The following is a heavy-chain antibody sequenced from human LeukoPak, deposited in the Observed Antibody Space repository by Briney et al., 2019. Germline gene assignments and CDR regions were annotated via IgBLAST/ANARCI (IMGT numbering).Heavy chain of an antibody. Sequence: GGSLRLSCAASGFTFSSYGMHWVRQAPGKGLEWVAFIQYDGSNKYYADSVKGRFTISRDNSKNTLYLQMNSLRAEDTALYYCAREGYSSSWGQGTLVTVSS. J-gene: IGHJ4*02. D-gene: IGHD6-13*01. CDR3: AREGYSSS. CDR1: GFTFSSYG. V-gene: IGHV3-30*02. CDR2: IQYDGSNK.